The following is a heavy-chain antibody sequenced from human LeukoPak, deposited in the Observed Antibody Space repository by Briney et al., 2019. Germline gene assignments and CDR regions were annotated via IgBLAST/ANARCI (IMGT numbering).Heavy chain of an antibody. CDR2: IYYSGST. Sequence: SETLSLTCAVYGGSFSGYYWSWIRQPPGKGLEWIGFIYYSGSTRYNPSLKSRVTISIDTSKNQFSLKLTSMTAADTAVYYCARTLQFDYYFDYWGQGTLVTVSS. D-gene: IGHD5-24*01. CDR3: ARTLQFDYYFDY. J-gene: IGHJ4*02. V-gene: IGHV4-59*01. CDR1: GGSFSGYY.